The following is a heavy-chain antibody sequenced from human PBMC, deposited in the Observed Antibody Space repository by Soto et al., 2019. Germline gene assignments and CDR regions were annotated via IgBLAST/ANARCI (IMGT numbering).Heavy chain of an antibody. CDR3: ARLGPYGSETYSFRYNWFDP. CDR2: IYSGGNS. Sequence: GGSLRLSCPTSGFTVSSSHMSWVRQAPGKGLDWVSVIYSGGNSYYAVSVQGRFTISRDNPKNTVYLQMNSLRGEATAIYYCARLGPYGSETYSFRYNWFDPWGQGTLVTVSS. J-gene: IGHJ5*02. V-gene: IGHV3-53*01. CDR1: GFTVSSSH. D-gene: IGHD3-10*01.